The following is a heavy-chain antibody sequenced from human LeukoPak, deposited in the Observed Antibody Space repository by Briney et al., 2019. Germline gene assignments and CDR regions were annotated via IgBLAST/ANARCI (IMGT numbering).Heavy chain of an antibody. Sequence: KSGGSLRLSCAASGFTFSSYSMNWVRQAPGKGLEWVSSISSSSSYIYYADSVKGRFTISRGNAKNSLYLQMNSLRAEDTAVYYCARDSGELSYYYYYGMDVWGQGTTVTVSS. CDR2: ISSSSSYI. D-gene: IGHD3-10*01. V-gene: IGHV3-21*01. CDR3: ARDSGELSYYYYYGMDV. J-gene: IGHJ6*02. CDR1: GFTFSSYS.